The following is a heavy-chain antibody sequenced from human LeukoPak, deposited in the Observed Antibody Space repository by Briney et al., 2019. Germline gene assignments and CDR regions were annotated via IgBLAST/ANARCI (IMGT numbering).Heavy chain of an antibody. CDR1: GGSFSGYH. Sequence: PSETLSLTCAVYGGSFSGYHWSWIRQPPGKGLEWIGEINHSGSTNYNPSLKSRITISVDTSKHQFSLKLTSVTAADTAVYYCARGRGYNSFDYWGQGTLVTVSS. J-gene: IGHJ4*02. CDR3: ARGRGYNSFDY. D-gene: IGHD3-16*02. V-gene: IGHV4-34*01. CDR2: INHSGST.